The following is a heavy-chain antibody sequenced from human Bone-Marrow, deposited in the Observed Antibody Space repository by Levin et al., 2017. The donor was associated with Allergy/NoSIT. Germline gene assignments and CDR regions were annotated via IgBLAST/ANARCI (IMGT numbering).Heavy chain of an antibody. CDR1: GFTFSHYS. CDR3: ARVYSSGWYRDWFDR. D-gene: IGHD6-19*01. J-gene: IGHJ5*02. CDR2: ITSSSGNI. Sequence: GGSLRLSCVVSGFTFSHYSMNWVRQAPGKGLEWVSYITSSSGNIHYADSVKGRFTISRDNAKNSLYLQMNSLRDEDTAVYYCARVYSSGWYRDWFDRWGQGTLVTVSS. V-gene: IGHV3-48*02.